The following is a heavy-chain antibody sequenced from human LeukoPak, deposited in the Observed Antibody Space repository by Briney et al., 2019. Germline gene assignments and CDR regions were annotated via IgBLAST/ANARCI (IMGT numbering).Heavy chain of an antibody. J-gene: IGHJ6*03. V-gene: IGHV3-23*01. CDR1: GFTFSSYA. CDR3: AKTGLETDYYYYYMDV. Sequence: GGSLRLSCAASGFTFSSYAMSWARQAPGKGLEWVSAISGSGGSTYYADSVKGRFTISRDNSKNTLYLQMNSLRAEDTAVYYCAKTGLETDYYYYYMDVWGKGTTVTVSS. CDR2: ISGSGGST. D-gene: IGHD6-6*01.